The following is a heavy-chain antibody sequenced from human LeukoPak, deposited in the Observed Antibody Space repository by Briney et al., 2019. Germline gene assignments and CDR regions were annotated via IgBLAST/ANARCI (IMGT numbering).Heavy chain of an antibody. V-gene: IGHV4-4*07. J-gene: IGHJ4*02. Sequence: SETLSLTCTVSGGSVSTYYWSWIRQPAGKGLEWIGRIFSSGSSSYNPSLKSRVTMSVDTSKNHFSLKLTSVTAADTAVYFCASDPLLWFGDWGQGTLVTVSS. CDR3: ASDPLLWFGD. CDR2: IFSSGSS. D-gene: IGHD3-10*01. CDR1: GGSVSTYY.